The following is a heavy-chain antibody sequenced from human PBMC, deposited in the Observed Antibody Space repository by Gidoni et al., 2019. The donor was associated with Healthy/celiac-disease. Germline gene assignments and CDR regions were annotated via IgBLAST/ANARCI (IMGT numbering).Heavy chain of an antibody. CDR2: ISYDGSNK. Sequence: QVQLVESGGGVVQPGRSLRLSCAASGFTFSSYAMHWVRQAPGKGLEWVAVISYDGSNKCYADSVKGRFTISRDNSKNTLYLQMNSLRAEDTAVYYCARIADFDYWGQGTLVTVSS. D-gene: IGHD2-15*01. CDR3: ARIADFDY. J-gene: IGHJ4*02. CDR1: GFTFSSYA. V-gene: IGHV3-30-3*01.